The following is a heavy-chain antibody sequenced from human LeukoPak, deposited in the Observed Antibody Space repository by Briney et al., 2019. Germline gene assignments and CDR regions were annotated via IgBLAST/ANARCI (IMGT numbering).Heavy chain of an antibody. CDR3: AREKPYYYDSSGPFDY. D-gene: IGHD3-22*01. V-gene: IGHV3-48*03. CDR2: ISSSGSTI. CDR1: GFTFRSYE. J-gene: IGHJ4*02. Sequence: GGSLRLSCAASGFTFRSYEMNWVRQAPGKGLEWVSYISSSGSTIYYADSVKGRFTISRDNAKNSLYLQMNSLRAEDTAVYYCAREKPYYYDSSGPFDYWGQGTLVTVSS.